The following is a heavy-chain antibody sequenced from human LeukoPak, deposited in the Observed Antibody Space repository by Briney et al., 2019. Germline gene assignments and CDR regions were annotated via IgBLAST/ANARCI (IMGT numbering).Heavy chain of an antibody. CDR3: ARHGSGGANCGVDCYSWYFDL. CDR2: IYPGDSDT. V-gene: IGHV5-51*01. D-gene: IGHD2-21*02. CDR1: GYSFTSYW. Sequence: GESLKISCKGSGYSFTSYWIGWVRQMPGKGLEWMGIIYPGDSDTRYSPSFQGQVTISADKSISTAYLQWSSLKASDTAMYYCARHGSGGANCGVDCYSWYFDLWGRGTLVTVSS. J-gene: IGHJ2*01.